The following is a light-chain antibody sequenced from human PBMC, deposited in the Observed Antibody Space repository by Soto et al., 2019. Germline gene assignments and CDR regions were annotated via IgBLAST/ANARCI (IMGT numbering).Light chain of an antibody. CDR3: QAYGSSRSDWG. CDR2: GNS. V-gene: IGLV1-40*01. Sequence: QLVLTQPPSPSGAPGQRVTISCTGSSSNIGAGYDVHWYQQLPGTAPKLLISGNSNRPSGVPDRFSGSKSGTSASLAITGLQAEDEADYDCQAYGSSRSDWGFGGGTKV. J-gene: IGLJ3*02. CDR1: SSNIGAGYD.